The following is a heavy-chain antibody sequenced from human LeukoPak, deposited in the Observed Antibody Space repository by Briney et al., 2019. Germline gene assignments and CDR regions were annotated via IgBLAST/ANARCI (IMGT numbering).Heavy chain of an antibody. D-gene: IGHD5-18*01. V-gene: IGHV3-23*01. CDR3: AKGRRGYSYGYLER. CDR1: GFTFSSYA. Sequence: PGGSLRLSCAASGFTFSSYAMSWVRQAPGKGLEWVSAISGSGGSTYYADSVKGRFTISRDNSKNTLYLQMNSLRAEDTAVHYCAKGRRGYSYGYLERWGQGTLVTVSS. CDR2: ISGSGGST. J-gene: IGHJ4*02.